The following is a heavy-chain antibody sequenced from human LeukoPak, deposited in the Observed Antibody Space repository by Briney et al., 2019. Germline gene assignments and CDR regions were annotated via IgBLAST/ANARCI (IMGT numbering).Heavy chain of an antibody. CDR3: VKETVSGTTVSY. D-gene: IGHD4-11*01. CDR1: GFTFSSYT. CDR2: ISSNGGST. V-gene: IGHV3-64D*09. J-gene: IGHJ4*02. Sequence: PGGSLRLSCSASGFTFSSYTMHWVRQAPGKGLEYVSAISSNGGSTYYADSVKGRFTISRDNSKNTLFLQMSSLRADDTAVYYRVKETVSGTTVSYWGQGTLVTVSS.